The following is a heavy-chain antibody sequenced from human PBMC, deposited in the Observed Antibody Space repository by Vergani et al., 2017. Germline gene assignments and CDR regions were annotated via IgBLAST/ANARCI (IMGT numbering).Heavy chain of an antibody. J-gene: IGHJ6*03. Sequence: QVQLVESGGGVVQPGRSLRLSCAASGFTFSSYAMHWVRQAPGKGLEWVAVISYDGSNKYYADSVKGRFTISRDNSKNTLYLQMNSLRAEDTAVYYCAXDLKVTRSPKVPSYYMDVWGKGTTVTVSS. CDR1: GFTFSSYA. CDR3: AXDLKVTRSPKVPSYYMDV. CDR2: ISYDGSNK. D-gene: IGHD4-11*01. V-gene: IGHV3-30-3*01.